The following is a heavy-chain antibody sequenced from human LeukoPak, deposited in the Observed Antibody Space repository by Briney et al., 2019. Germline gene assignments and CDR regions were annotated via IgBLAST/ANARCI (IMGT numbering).Heavy chain of an antibody. CDR3: ASLYYYDSRSCSKYYFAY. Sequence: SSETLSLTCTVSGGSISNYYWSWIRQPPGEGLEWIGYIYNSGSTKYNPSLKSRVTISVDTSKNQFSLQLSSVTAADTAVYYCASLYYYDSRSCSKYYFAYWGQGTLVTVSS. CDR1: GGSISNYY. V-gene: IGHV4-59*01. J-gene: IGHJ4*02. D-gene: IGHD3-22*01. CDR2: IYNSGST.